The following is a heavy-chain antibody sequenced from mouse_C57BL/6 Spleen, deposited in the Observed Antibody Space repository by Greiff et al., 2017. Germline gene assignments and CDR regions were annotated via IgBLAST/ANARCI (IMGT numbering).Heavy chain of an antibody. CDR3: ARVVSYSRKAAWFAY. V-gene: IGHV14-2*01. CDR2: LDPEDGET. Sequence: VQLQQSGAELVKPGASFKLSCTASGFNIKDSSMHWVTQRTEQGLEWIGRLDPEDGETTYAPKFPGKSTLTADTSSNTASLQLRSLTSEYAAFYFCARVVSYSRKAAWFAYWGQGTLVTVSA. J-gene: IGHJ3*01. D-gene: IGHD1-1*01. CDR1: GFNIKDSS.